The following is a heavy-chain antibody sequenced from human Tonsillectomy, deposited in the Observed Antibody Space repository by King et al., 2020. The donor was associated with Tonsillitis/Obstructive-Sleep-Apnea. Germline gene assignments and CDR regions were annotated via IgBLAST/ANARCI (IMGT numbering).Heavy chain of an antibody. CDR3: ARGGMRYDGSGYYATPTDY. CDR2: IWYDGNNK. J-gene: IGHJ4*02. D-gene: IGHD3-22*01. CDR1: GITFSSYG. V-gene: IGHV3-33*01. Sequence: VQLVESGGGVVQPGRSLRLSCAASGITFSSYGMHWVRQAPGKGLEWVAVIWYDGNNKYYADSVKGRFTISRDNSKNTLYLQMSSLRAEDTAVYYCARGGMRYDGSGYYATPTDYWGQGTLVTVSS.